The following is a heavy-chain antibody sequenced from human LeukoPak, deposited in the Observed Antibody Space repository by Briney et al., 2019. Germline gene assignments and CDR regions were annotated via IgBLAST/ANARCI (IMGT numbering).Heavy chain of an antibody. V-gene: IGHV3-21*01. J-gene: IGHJ3*02. CDR1: GFTFSSYS. Sequence: GGSLRLSCAASGFTFSSYSMNWVRQAPGKGLEWVSSTSSSSSYIYYADSVKGRFTISRDNAKNSLYLQMNSLRAEDTAVYYCAREGSIVVVPAATDAFDIWGQGTMVTVSS. CDR2: TSSSSSYI. D-gene: IGHD2-2*01. CDR3: AREGSIVVVPAATDAFDI.